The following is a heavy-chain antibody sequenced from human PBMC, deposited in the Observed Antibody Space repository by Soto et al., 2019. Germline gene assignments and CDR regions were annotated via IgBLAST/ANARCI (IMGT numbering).Heavy chain of an antibody. D-gene: IGHD3-22*01. CDR3: ASGQGYYYDSSGLGPYYYYGMDV. CDR1: GGTFSIYA. Sequence: SVKVSCKASGGTFSIYAISWVRQAPGQGLEWMGGIIPIFGTANYAQKFQGRVTITADESTSTAYMELSSLRSEDTAVYYCASGQGYYYDSSGLGPYYYYGMDVWGQGTTVTVSS. J-gene: IGHJ6*02. V-gene: IGHV1-69*13. CDR2: IIPIFGTA.